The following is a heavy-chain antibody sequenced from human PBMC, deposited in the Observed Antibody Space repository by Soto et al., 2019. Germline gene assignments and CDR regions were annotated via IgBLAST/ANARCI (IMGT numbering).Heavy chain of an antibody. V-gene: IGHV3-23*01. Sequence: GGSLRLSCASSGFTFSSYAMSLVRQAPGKGLEWVSVISGSGGTTYYADSVKGRFTISRDNSKNTLYLQMNSLRAEDTATYYCAKGYCSGGSCRLIFDYWGQGTLVTVSS. J-gene: IGHJ4*02. CDR1: GFTFSSYA. D-gene: IGHD2-15*01. CDR2: ISGSGGTT. CDR3: AKGYCSGGSCRLIFDY.